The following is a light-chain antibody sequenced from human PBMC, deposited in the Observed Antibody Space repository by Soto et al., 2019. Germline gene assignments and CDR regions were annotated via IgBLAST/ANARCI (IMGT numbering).Light chain of an antibody. CDR3: HQYGSSHT. CDR2: GAS. V-gene: IGKV3-20*01. J-gene: IGKJ1*01. Sequence: EIVMTQSPATLSVSPGEGVTLSCRASQSMTTKLAWYQQKPGQAPRLLIYGASSRAIGIPDRFSGSGSGTDFTLTISRLEPEDFAVYYCHQYGSSHTFGQGTKVDIK. CDR1: QSMTTK.